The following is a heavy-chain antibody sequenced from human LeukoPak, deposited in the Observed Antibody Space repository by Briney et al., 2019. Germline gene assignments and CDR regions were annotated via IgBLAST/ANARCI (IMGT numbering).Heavy chain of an antibody. V-gene: IGHV3-33*01. CDR1: GFTFSSYG. D-gene: IGHD4-23*01. CDR2: IWYDESNK. Sequence: GGSLRLSCAASGFTFSSYGMHWVRQAPGKGLEWVAVIWYDESNKYYADSVKGRFTISRDNSKNTLYLQMNSLRAEDTAVYYCARDRSPATVVTPMGYWGQGTLVTVSS. CDR3: ARDRSPATVVTPMGY. J-gene: IGHJ4*02.